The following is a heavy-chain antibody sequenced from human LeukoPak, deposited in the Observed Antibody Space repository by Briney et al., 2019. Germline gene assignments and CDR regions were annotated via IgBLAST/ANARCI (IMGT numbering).Heavy chain of an antibody. D-gene: IGHD3-16*02. Sequence: GGSLRLSCAVSGFPFSRYSLSWVRQAPGKGPEWVSSLSSSGTYIHFADSVRGRFTISRDNANNSLYLQMNSLRAEDTAVYHCANHDYVWGSFRSWGQGTLVIVSS. J-gene: IGHJ5*02. CDR1: GFPFSRYS. CDR2: LSSSGTYI. V-gene: IGHV3-21*06. CDR3: ANHDYVWGSFRS.